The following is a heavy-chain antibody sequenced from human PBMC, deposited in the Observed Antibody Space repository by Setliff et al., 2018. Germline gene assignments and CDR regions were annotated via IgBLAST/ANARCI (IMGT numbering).Heavy chain of an antibody. Sequence: ASVKVSCKVSGGAFSNYGLSWVRQAPGQGLLWMGRIIPILETTNYAQNFQGRVSITADESTRTAYMELSSLTFEDTAVYYCARWNGSGYFYYWGQGTWVTVS. V-gene: IGHV1-69*11. CDR2: IIPILETT. J-gene: IGHJ4*02. CDR1: GGAFSNYG. D-gene: IGHD3-3*01. CDR3: ARWNGSGYFYY.